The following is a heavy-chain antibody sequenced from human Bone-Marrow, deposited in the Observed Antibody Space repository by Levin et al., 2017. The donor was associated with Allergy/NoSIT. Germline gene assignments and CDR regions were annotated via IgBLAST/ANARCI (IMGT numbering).Heavy chain of an antibody. Sequence: PGGSLRLSCAASGFTFSSYAMTWVRQAPGKGLEWVSSISIGGDSTYYADSVKGRFTISRDNSKNTLYLQMNSLRVEDTAVYYCANLRGPSGYDYFFDYWGQGTLVTVSS. D-gene: IGHD5-12*01. CDR1: GFTFSSYA. CDR3: ANLRGPSGYDYFFDY. J-gene: IGHJ4*02. V-gene: IGHV3-23*01. CDR2: ISIGGDST.